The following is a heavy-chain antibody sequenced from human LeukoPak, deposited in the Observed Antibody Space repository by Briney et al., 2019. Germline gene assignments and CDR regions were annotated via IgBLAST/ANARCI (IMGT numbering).Heavy chain of an antibody. CDR1: GYTFTSYG. CDR3: ARPYYDYVWGSYRREHNWFDP. CDR2: ISAYNGNT. J-gene: IGHJ5*02. V-gene: IGHV1-18*04. Sequence: GASVKVSCKASGYTFTSYGISWVRQAPGQGLEWMGWISAYNGNTNYAQKLQGRVTMTTDTSTSTAYMELRSLRSEDTAVYYCARPYYDYVWGSYRREHNWFDPWGQGTLVTVSS. D-gene: IGHD3-16*02.